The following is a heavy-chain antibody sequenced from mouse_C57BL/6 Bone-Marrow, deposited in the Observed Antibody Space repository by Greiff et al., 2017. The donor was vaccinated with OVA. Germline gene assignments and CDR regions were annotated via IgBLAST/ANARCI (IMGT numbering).Heavy chain of an antibody. CDR3: ARHKGNYGFDD. J-gene: IGHJ2*01. CDR2: ISSGGSYT. CDR1: GFTFSSYG. D-gene: IGHD2-1*01. V-gene: IGHV5-6*01. Sequence: EVKLMESGGDLVKPGGSLKLSCAASGFTFSSYGMSWVRQTPDKRLEWVATISSGGSYTYSPDSVKGRFTISRDNAKNTLYLQMSSLNSEDTAMYYCARHKGNYGFDDWGQGTTLTVSS.